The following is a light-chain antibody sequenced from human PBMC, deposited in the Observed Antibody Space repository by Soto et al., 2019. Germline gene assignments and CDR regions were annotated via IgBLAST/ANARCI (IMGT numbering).Light chain of an antibody. CDR2: GVS. Sequence: EIVLTQSPGTLSFSPGERANLTCRASQSVSYNCLAWFQQKPGQPPRLLIYGVSSRAPGIPDRFSGSGSGTDFTLTISRLEPEDFAVYYCQQYGDSPFTFGPGTKVDLK. CDR1: QSVSYNC. J-gene: IGKJ3*01. CDR3: QQYGDSPFT. V-gene: IGKV3-20*01.